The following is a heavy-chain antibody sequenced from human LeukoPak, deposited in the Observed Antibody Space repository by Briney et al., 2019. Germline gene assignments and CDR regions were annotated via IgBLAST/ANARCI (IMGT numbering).Heavy chain of an antibody. Sequence: GGSLRLSCAASGFTLSSYAMSWVRQAPGKGLEWVSAISGSGGSTYYADSVKGRFTISRDNSKNTLYLQMNSLRAEDTAVYYCAKDGDFWSGYYFDYWGQGTLVTVSS. CDR1: GFTLSSYA. CDR2: ISGSGGST. V-gene: IGHV3-23*01. CDR3: AKDGDFWSGYYFDY. D-gene: IGHD3-3*01. J-gene: IGHJ4*02.